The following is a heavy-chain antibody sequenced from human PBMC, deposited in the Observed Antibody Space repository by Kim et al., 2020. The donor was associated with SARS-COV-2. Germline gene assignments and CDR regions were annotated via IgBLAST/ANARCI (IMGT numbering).Heavy chain of an antibody. J-gene: IGHJ1*01. D-gene: IGHD3-10*01. CDR3: ARGTPITMVRGLRDQVCEYFQH. CDR1: GYTFTSYY. Sequence: ASVKVSCKASGYTFTSYYMHWVRQAPGQGLEWMGIINPSGGSTSYAQKFQGRVTMTRDTSTSTVYMELSSLRSEDTAVYYCARGTPITMVRGLRDQVCEYFQHWGQGTLVTVSS. CDR2: INPSGGST. V-gene: IGHV1-46*01.